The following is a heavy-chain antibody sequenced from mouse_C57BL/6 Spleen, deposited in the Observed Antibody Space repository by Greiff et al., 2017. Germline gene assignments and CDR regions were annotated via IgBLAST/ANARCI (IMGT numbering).Heavy chain of an antibody. CDR3: TSSQAAWCAY. CDR2: IYPGNSDT. J-gene: IGHJ3*01. V-gene: IGHV1-5*01. Sequence: VQLQQSGTVLARPGASVKMSCKTSGYTFTSYWMHWVKQRPGQGLEWIGAIYPGNSDTSYNQKFKGKDKLTAVTSASTAYMELSSLTNEDSAVYYCTSSQAAWCAYWGQGTLVTVSA. D-gene: IGHD3-2*02. CDR1: GYTFTSYW.